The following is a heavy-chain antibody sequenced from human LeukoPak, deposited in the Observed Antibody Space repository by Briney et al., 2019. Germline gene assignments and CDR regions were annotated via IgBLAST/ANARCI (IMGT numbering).Heavy chain of an antibody. Sequence: GGSLRLSCAVSGFTFSSYAMGWVRQAPGQGLEWVSSISGSGVTTYYADSVKGRFTISRDNSKNTLFLQMNSLRAEDTAVYYCAKDSWLTGETYYFDYWGQGALVTVSS. CDR1: GFTFSSYA. D-gene: IGHD7-27*01. V-gene: IGHV3-23*01. J-gene: IGHJ4*02. CDR3: AKDSWLTGETYYFDY. CDR2: ISGSGVTT.